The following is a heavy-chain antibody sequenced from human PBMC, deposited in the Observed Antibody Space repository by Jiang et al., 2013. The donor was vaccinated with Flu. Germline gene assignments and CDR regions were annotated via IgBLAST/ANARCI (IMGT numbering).Heavy chain of an antibody. CDR3: AHQLDGYCSSTSCLGFLGY. CDR2: IYWNDDK. Sequence: GKALEWLALIYWNDDKRYSPSLKSRLTITKDTSKNQVVLTMTNMDPVDTATYYCAHQLDGYCSSTSCLGFLGYWGQGTLVTVSS. D-gene: IGHD2-2*01. J-gene: IGHJ4*02. V-gene: IGHV2-5*01.